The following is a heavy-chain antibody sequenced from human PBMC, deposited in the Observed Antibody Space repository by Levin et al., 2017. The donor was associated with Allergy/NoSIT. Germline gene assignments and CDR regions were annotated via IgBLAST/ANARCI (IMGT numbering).Heavy chain of an antibody. CDR2: IYYSGST. CDR3: ARNLEGSSSSGRYYYYYGMDV. D-gene: IGHD6-6*01. V-gene: IGHV4-59*08. Sequence: SQTLSLTCTVSGGSISSYYWSWLRQPPGKGLEWIGYIYYSGSTNYNPSLKSRVTISVDTSKNQFSLKLSSVTAADTAVYYCARNLEGSSSSGRYYYYYGMDVWGQGTTVTVSS. J-gene: IGHJ6*02. CDR1: GGSISSYY.